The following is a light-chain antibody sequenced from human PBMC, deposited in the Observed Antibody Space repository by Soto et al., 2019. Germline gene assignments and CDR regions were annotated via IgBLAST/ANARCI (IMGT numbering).Light chain of an antibody. CDR1: QSVSSN. V-gene: IGKV3-15*01. CDR2: GAS. Sequence: EIVMTQSPATLSVSPGERATLSCRASQSVSSNLAWYQQKHGQAPRLIIYGASTRATGIPARFSGSGSGTEGSLTSSSLQSEDYGVYYWQHYKNWPRTFGQGTKVESK. J-gene: IGKJ1*01. CDR3: QHYKNWPRT.